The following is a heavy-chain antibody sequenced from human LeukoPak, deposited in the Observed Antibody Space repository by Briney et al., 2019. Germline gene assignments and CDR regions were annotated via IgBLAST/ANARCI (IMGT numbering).Heavy chain of an antibody. CDR3: ARHDDSAMITPYHY. Sequence: GESLKISGKGSGYMFTNYWISWSRQLPGKGLEWMGRIDPSDSYTNYSPSFQGHVTISADKSISTAYLQWSSLKASDTAMYYCARHDDSAMITPYHYWGQGTLVTVSS. D-gene: IGHD5-18*01. CDR1: GYMFTNYW. J-gene: IGHJ4*02. CDR2: IDPSDSYT. V-gene: IGHV5-10-1*01.